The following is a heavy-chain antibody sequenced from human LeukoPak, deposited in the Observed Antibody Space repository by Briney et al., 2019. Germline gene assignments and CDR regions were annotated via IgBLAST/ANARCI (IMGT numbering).Heavy chain of an antibody. CDR2: IFASGST. Sequence: SETLSLTCTVSGASISTYYWSWIRQPAGKGLEWIGRIFASGSTNYNPSLKSRIAMSVDMSKNQFSLNLTSVTAADTAMYYCVQDGPLRSDYWGQGTLVTVSS. V-gene: IGHV4-4*07. J-gene: IGHJ4*02. CDR1: GASISTYY. CDR3: VQDGPLRSDY. D-gene: IGHD5/OR15-5a*01.